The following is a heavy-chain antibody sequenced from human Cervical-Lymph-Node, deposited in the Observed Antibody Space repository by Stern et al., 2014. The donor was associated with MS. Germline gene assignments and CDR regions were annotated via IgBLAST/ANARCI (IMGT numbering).Heavy chain of an antibody. CDR2: SGSDNGSD. CDR1: GSTFTSHT. J-gene: IGHJ6*02. D-gene: IGHD5-12*01. CDR3: AISGSPHSHYSVDV. V-gene: IGHV1-18*04. Sequence: DQLVESGAEVMKPGASVKVSCKASGSTFTSHTFTWVRQAPGQGLEWVGWSGSDNGSDNYAQRIKGRVSLTTDTSTRTASMELRSLRSDDSAVYFWAISGSPHSHYSVDVWGQGTTVTVSS.